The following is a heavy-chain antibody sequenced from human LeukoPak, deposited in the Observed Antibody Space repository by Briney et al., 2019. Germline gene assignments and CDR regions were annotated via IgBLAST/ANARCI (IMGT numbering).Heavy chain of an antibody. CDR2: IYYSGST. J-gene: IGHJ3*02. V-gene: IGHV4-30-4*01. D-gene: IGHD3-22*01. Sequence: PSETLSLTCTVSGGSISSGDYYWSWIRQPPGKGLEWIGYIYYSGSTYYNPSLKSRVTISVDTSKNQFSLKLSSVTAADTAVYYCARDRRTYYYDSSGSKDAFDIWGQGTMVTVSS. CDR3: ARDRRTYYYDSSGSKDAFDI. CDR1: GGSISSGDYY.